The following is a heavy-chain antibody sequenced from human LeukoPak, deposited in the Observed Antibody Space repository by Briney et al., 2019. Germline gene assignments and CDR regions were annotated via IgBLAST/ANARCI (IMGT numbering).Heavy chain of an antibody. CDR2: INWNGGST. CDR3: ARVGRGDVLRFLEWSQTPYYFDY. D-gene: IGHD3-3*01. CDR1: GFTFDDYG. V-gene: IGHV3-20*01. J-gene: IGHJ4*02. Sequence: PGGSLRLSCAASGFTFDDYGMSWVRQAPGKGLEWVSVINWNGGSTGYADSVKGRFTISRDNAKNSLYLQMNSLRAEDTALYHCARVGRGDVLRFLEWSQTPYYFDYWGQGTLVTVSS.